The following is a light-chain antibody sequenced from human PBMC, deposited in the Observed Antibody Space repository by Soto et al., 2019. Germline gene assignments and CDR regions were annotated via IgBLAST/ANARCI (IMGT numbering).Light chain of an antibody. V-gene: IGKV3-20*01. Sequence: EIVLTQSPGTLSLSAGERATLSCRASQTISSNYLAWYQQKPGQAPRLLIFGASYRATGIPDRFSGSGSGTDFTLTISRLEPEDFAVYYCQKYRSSPPEFTFGPGTKVAIK. CDR3: QKYRSSPPEFT. J-gene: IGKJ3*01. CDR2: GAS. CDR1: QTISSNY.